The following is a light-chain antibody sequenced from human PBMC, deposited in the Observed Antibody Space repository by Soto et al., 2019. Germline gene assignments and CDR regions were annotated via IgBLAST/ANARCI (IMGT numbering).Light chain of an antibody. J-gene: IGLJ2*01. CDR3: QTWGTDRV. Sequence: QLVLTQSPSASASLGASVKLTCTLSSGHSSYAIAWHQQQPEKGPRYLMKLNSDGSHTKGDGIPDRFSGSSSGADRYLTISSLQSEDEADYYCQTWGTDRVFGGGTKLTVL. V-gene: IGLV4-69*01. CDR2: LNSDGSH. CDR1: SGHSSYA.